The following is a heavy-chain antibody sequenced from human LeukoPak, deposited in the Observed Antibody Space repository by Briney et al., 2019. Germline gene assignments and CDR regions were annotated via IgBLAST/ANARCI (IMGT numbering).Heavy chain of an antibody. CDR2: ISAYNGNT. CDR3: ARGCSGGSCYYYYYYGMDV. V-gene: IGHV1-18*01. Sequence: GASVKVSCKASGYTFTSYGISWVRQAPGQGLEWMRWISAYNGNTNYAQKLQGRVTMTTDTSTSTAYMELRSLRSDDTAVYYCARGCSGGSCYYYYYYGMDVWGQGTTVTVSS. D-gene: IGHD2-15*01. J-gene: IGHJ6*02. CDR1: GYTFTSYG.